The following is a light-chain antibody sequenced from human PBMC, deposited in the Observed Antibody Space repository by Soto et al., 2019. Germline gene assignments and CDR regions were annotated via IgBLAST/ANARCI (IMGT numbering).Light chain of an antibody. CDR2: RNN. J-gene: IGLJ1*01. CDR3: VAWDDSLSGYG. V-gene: IGLV1-47*01. CDR1: SSNIGNHY. Sequence: QSVLTQPPSASGTPGQRVTISCSGSSSNIGNHYVYWYQHLPGTAPKLLIYRNNQRPSGVPDRFSGSHSGTSGSLAISGLRSEDEADYYCVAWDDSLSGYGFGTGTKLTVL.